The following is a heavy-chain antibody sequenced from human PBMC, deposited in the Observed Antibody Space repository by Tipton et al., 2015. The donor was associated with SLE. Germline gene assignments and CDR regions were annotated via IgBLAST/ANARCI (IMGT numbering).Heavy chain of an antibody. V-gene: IGHV3-7*01. CDR2: IKQDGSEK. J-gene: IGHJ4*02. Sequence: SLRLSCAASGFSFSSYWMSWVRQAPGKGLDWVANIKQDGSEKSYVDSVKGRFTISRDNAKNSLYLQMSSLRAEDTAVYYCARRISGNYYASDYWGQGTLVTVSS. CDR3: ARRISGNYYASDY. D-gene: IGHD1-26*01. CDR1: GFSFSSYW.